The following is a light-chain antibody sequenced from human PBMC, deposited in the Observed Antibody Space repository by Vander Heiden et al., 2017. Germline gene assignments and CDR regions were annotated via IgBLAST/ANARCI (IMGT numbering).Light chain of an antibody. CDR1: QSVSSN. J-gene: IGKJ4*01. Sequence: EIVMTPSPATLSVSPGERATLPCRASQSVSSNLVWYQQKPGQAPRLLLYGASTRATGIPARFSGGGSATEFTLTISSLQSEDFAVYYCQQYNNWPPLTFGGGTKVEIK. CDR2: GAS. CDR3: QQYNNWPPLT. V-gene: IGKV3-15*01.